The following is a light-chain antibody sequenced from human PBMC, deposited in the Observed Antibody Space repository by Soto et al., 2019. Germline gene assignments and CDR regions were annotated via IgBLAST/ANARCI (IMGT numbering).Light chain of an antibody. CDR1: QSVSSY. V-gene: IGKV3-11*01. CDR2: DAS. CDR3: QQHSNWPRT. Sequence: EIVLTQSPATLSLSPGEKATLSCRASQSVSSYLAWYQQKPGQAPRLLIYDASNRATGIPARYSGSGSGTDFTLPISSLEPEDFEVYYCQQHSNWPRTFGQGTKVDIK. J-gene: IGKJ1*01.